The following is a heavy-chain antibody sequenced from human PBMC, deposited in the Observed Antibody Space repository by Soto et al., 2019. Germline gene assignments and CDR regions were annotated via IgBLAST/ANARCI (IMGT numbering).Heavy chain of an antibody. CDR3: ATGGSAAY. CDR1: GFTFSSYS. J-gene: IGHJ4*02. V-gene: IGHV3-48*01. Sequence: EVQLVETGGGLIQPGGSLRLSCAASGFTFSSYSMSWVRQAPGKGLEWVSYISASSTIYYADSVKGRFTISRDNAKNSLYLQMNSLRAEDTAVYYCATGGSAAYWGQGTLVTVSS. D-gene: IGHD1-26*01. CDR2: ISASSTI.